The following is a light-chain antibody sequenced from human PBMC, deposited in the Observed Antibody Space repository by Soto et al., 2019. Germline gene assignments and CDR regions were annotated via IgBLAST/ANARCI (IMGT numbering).Light chain of an antibody. CDR3: QQRSDWPST. J-gene: IGKJ4*01. V-gene: IGKV3-15*01. CDR2: SAS. CDR1: QSISTE. Sequence: EIAMTQSPATLSVSPGERATLSCRASQSISTELAWYQQIPGQPPRLLIYSASTRATGVPARFTGSGSGSEFTLTISGLQSEDFAIYYCQQRSDWPSTFGGGTKVQIK.